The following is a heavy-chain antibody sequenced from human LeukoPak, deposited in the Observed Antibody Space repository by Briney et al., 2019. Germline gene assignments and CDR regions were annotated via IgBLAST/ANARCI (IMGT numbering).Heavy chain of an antibody. CDR3: AKKGLIAAAGYYFDY. D-gene: IGHD6-13*01. CDR2: ISGSGGST. V-gene: IGHV3-23*01. Sequence: GGSLRLSCAASGFTFSSYAMSWVRQAPGKRLEWVSAISGSGGSTYYADSVKGRFTISRDNSKNTLYLQMNSLRAEDTAVYYCAKKGLIAAAGYYFDYWGQGTLVTVSS. J-gene: IGHJ4*02. CDR1: GFTFSSYA.